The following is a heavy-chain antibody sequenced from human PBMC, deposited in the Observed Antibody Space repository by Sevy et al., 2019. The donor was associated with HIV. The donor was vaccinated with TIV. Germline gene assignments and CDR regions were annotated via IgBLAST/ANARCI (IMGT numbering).Heavy chain of an antibody. CDR2: ISTGGGTI. D-gene: IGHD2-21*01. V-gene: IGHV3-48*03. Sequence: GGSLRLSCAASGLSFRSYELNWVRQAPGKGLQWISYISTGGGTIFYADSVKGRFTISRDNAKNSVFLQMNSLRAEDTAVYYCARAGGDTAYAMDVWGQGTTVTVSS. J-gene: IGHJ6*02. CDR1: GLSFRSYE. CDR3: ARAGGDTAYAMDV.